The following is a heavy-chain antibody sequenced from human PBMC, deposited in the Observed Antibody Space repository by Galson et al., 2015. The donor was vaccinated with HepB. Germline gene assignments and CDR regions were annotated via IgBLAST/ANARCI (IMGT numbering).Heavy chain of an antibody. J-gene: IGHJ4*02. CDR2: ISSSSSYT. Sequence: SLRLSCAASGFTFSDYYMSWIRQAPGKGLEWVSYISSSSSYTNYADSVKGRFTISRDNAKNSLYLQMNSLRAEDTAVYYCAPWGGDPDFDYWGQGTLVTVSS. V-gene: IGHV3-11*03. CDR1: GFTFSDYY. CDR3: APWGGDPDFDY. D-gene: IGHD4-17*01.